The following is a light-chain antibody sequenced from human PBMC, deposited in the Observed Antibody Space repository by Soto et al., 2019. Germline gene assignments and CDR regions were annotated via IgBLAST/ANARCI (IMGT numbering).Light chain of an antibody. CDR3: QQSYRTPLT. CDR1: QSITSH. CDR2: RAT. V-gene: IGKV1-39*01. Sequence: DIQMTQSPSSLSASVGDRVTITCRSSQSITSHLKWYQQKPGKAPKLLIYRATSLQSGFQSSFSGSGSGTEFTLTIRGLQPEDFATYFCQQSYRTPLTFGGGTKVESK. J-gene: IGKJ4*01.